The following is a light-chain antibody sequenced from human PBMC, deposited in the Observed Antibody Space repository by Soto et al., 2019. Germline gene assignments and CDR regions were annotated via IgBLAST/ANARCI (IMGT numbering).Light chain of an antibody. J-gene: IGKJ2*01. V-gene: IGKV1-5*01. Sequence: DIQMTQSPSTLSASIGDRVTITCRASQTINIWLAWHQQKPGQAPKLLIYDASTLESGVPSRFSGSGSGTKFTLTSSSLQPDDFATFSCKQNGGYPTFVQGT. CDR2: DAS. CDR3: KQNGGYPT. CDR1: QTINIW.